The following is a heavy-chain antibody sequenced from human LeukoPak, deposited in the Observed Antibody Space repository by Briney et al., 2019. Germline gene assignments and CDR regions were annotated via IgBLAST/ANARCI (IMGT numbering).Heavy chain of an antibody. CDR3: ARGSSGLPDY. Sequence: GGSLRLSCAASGFTFSSYAMSWVRQAPGKGLEWVSAISGSGGSTYYADSVKGRFTISRDNAKNSLYLQMNSLRAEDTAVYYCARGSSGLPDYWGQGTLVTVSS. CDR2: ISGSGGST. V-gene: IGHV3-23*01. D-gene: IGHD6-19*01. J-gene: IGHJ4*02. CDR1: GFTFSSYA.